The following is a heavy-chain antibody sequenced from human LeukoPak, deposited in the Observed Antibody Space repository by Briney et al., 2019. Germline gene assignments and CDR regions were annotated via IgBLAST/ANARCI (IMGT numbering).Heavy chain of an antibody. V-gene: IGHV3-74*01. CDR1: GFTSSSYW. J-gene: IGHJ4*02. CDR2: IHSDGIGT. CDR3: ARDQGSFDY. Sequence: GGSLRLSCEASGFTSSSYWMHWIRQAPGKGLVWFSRIHSDGIGTSYADSVRGRFTISRDNAKNTVYLQMNSLRAEDTAVYYCARDQGSFDYWGQGTLVTVSS.